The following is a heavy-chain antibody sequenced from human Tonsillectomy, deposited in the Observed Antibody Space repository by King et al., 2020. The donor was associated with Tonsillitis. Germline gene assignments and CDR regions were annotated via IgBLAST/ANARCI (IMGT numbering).Heavy chain of an antibody. Sequence: VQLVESGAEVKKPGASVKVSCKASGYTFTSYGISWVRQAPGQGLEWMGWISAYSGNTNYAQKIQGRVTMTTDTSTSTAYMELRSLRSDDTAVYYCAREVNYYDSSGYHFDYWGQGTLVTVSS. V-gene: IGHV1-18*04. CDR3: AREVNYYDSSGYHFDY. J-gene: IGHJ4*02. CDR2: ISAYSGNT. D-gene: IGHD3-22*01. CDR1: GYTFTSYG.